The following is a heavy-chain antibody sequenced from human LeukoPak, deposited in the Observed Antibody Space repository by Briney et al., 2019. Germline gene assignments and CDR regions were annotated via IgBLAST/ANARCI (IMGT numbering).Heavy chain of an antibody. Sequence: ASVKVPCKASGYTFSSYGISWVRQAPGQGLEWMGWISAYNGNTNYAQKLQGRVTMTTDTSTSTAYMELRSLKSDDTAVYYCARGDDILTGYFRGFDYWGQGTLVTVSS. CDR1: GYTFSSYG. D-gene: IGHD3-9*01. CDR2: ISAYNGNT. J-gene: IGHJ4*02. CDR3: ARGDDILTGYFRGFDY. V-gene: IGHV1-18*01.